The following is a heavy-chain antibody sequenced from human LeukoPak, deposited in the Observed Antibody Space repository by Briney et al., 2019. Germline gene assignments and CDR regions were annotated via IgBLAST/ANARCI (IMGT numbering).Heavy chain of an antibody. Sequence: SETLSLTCTVSGYSISSGYYWGWIRQPPGKGLEWIGYIYYSGSTNYNPSLKSRVTISVDTSKNQFSLKLSSVTAADTAVYYCARDHYGGNSNAFDIWGQGTMVTVSS. J-gene: IGHJ3*02. CDR2: IYYSGST. CDR1: GYSISSGYY. D-gene: IGHD4-23*01. CDR3: ARDHYGGNSNAFDI. V-gene: IGHV4-61*01.